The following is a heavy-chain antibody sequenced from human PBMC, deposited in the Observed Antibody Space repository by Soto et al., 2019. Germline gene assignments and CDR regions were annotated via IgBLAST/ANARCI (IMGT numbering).Heavy chain of an antibody. CDR2: IYYSGST. CDR1: GGSISSYY. Sequence: SETLSLTCTVSGGSISSYYWSWIRQPPGKGLEWIGYIYYSGSTNYNPSLKSRVTISVDTSKNRFSLKLSSVTAADTAVYYCVGYSSSWYSDAFDIWGQGTMVTVSS. D-gene: IGHD6-13*01. CDR3: VGYSSSWYSDAFDI. J-gene: IGHJ3*02. V-gene: IGHV4-59*01.